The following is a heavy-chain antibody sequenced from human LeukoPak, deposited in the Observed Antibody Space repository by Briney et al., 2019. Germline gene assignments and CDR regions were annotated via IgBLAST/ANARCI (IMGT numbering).Heavy chain of an antibody. D-gene: IGHD5-18*01. CDR1: GFTFSSYS. J-gene: IGHJ4*02. CDR3: ARALGYNYGYSLCFDY. CDR2: ISSSRSYI. Sequence: PGGSLRLSYAASGFTFSSYSMNWVRQAPGKGLEWVSSISSSRSYIYYADSVKGRFTISRDNAKNSLYLQMNSLRAEDTAVYYCARALGYNYGYSLCFDYWGQGTLVSASS. V-gene: IGHV3-21*01.